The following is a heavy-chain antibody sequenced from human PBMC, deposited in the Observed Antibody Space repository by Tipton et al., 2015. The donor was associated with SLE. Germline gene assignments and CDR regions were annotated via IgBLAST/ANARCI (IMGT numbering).Heavy chain of an antibody. V-gene: IGHV4-61*02. CDR1: GGSISSGSYY. CDR3: ARGCGGDCLIPEYFQH. CDR2: IYTSGST. Sequence: TLSLTCTVSGGSISSGSYYWSWIRQPAGKGLEWIGRIYTSGSTNYNPSLKSRFTISVDTSKNQFSLKLSSVTAADTAVYYCARGCGGDCLIPEYFQHWGQGTLLTVSS. D-gene: IGHD2-21*01. J-gene: IGHJ1*01.